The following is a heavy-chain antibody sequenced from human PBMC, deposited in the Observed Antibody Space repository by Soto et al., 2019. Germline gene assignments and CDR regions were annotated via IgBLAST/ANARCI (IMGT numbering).Heavy chain of an antibody. Sequence: QVQLQQWGAGLLKPSETLSLTCAVYGGSFSGYYWSWIRQPPGKGLEWIGEINHSGSTNYNPSLKSRVTISVDTSKNQFSLKLSSVTAADTAVYYCASYGPYYYDSSGYIWGQGTLVTVSS. CDR1: GGSFSGYY. J-gene: IGHJ4*02. V-gene: IGHV4-34*01. CDR3: ASYGPYYYDSSGYI. CDR2: INHSGST. D-gene: IGHD3-22*01.